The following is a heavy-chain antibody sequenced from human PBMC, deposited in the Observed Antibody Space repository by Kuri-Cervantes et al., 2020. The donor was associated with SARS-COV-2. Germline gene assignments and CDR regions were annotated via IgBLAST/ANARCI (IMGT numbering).Heavy chain of an antibody. J-gene: IGHJ4*02. V-gene: IGHV4-39*01. CDR3: ARAPQYSSRFYY. Sequence: ESLKISCTVSGCSISSSSYYWGWIRQPPGKGLEWVGSIYYSGSTYYNPSLKGRVTISVDTSKNQFSLKLSSVTASDTAVYYCARAPQYSSRFYYWGQGTLVTVSS. CDR2: IYYSGST. D-gene: IGHD6-13*01. CDR1: GCSISSSSYY.